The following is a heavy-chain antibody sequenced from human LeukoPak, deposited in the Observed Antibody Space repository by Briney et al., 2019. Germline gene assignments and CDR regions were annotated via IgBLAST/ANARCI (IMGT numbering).Heavy chain of an antibody. V-gene: IGHV4-39*01. Sequence: SETLSLTCTVSGGSISSSSYYWGWIRQPPGKGLEWIGSIYYSGSTYYNPSLKSRVTISVDTSKNQFSLKLSSVTAADTAVYYCARHVLQYCSSTSCFYMDVWGKGTTVTVSS. CDR1: GGSISSSSYY. J-gene: IGHJ6*03. CDR3: ARHVLQYCSSTSCFYMDV. D-gene: IGHD2-2*01. CDR2: IYYSGST.